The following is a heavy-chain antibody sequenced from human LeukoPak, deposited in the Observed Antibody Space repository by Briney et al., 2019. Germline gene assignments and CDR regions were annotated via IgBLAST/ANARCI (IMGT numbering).Heavy chain of an antibody. CDR3: ARDPALLWFGELLKYYFDY. Sequence: EGSLRLSCAASGFTFSSYGMHWVRQAPGKGLEWVAVIWYDGSNKYYADSMKGRFTISRDNSKNTLYLQMNSLRAEDTAVYYCARDPALLWFGELLKYYFDYWGQGTLVTVSS. J-gene: IGHJ4*02. CDR1: GFTFSSYG. CDR2: IWYDGSNK. D-gene: IGHD3-10*01. V-gene: IGHV3-33*01.